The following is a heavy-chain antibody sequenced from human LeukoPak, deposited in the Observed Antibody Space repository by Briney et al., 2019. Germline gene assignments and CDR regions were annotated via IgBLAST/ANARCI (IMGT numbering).Heavy chain of an antibody. J-gene: IGHJ5*02. CDR3: TRGVVRGVRNWFDP. Sequence: ASVKVSCKASGYTFTGYYMLWVRQAPGQGLEWMGWINPNSGGTNYAQKFQGRVTMTRDTSISTAYMELSRLRSDDTAVYYCTRGVVRGVRNWFDPWGQGTLVTVSS. V-gene: IGHV1-2*02. D-gene: IGHD3-10*01. CDR1: GYTFTGYY. CDR2: INPNSGGT.